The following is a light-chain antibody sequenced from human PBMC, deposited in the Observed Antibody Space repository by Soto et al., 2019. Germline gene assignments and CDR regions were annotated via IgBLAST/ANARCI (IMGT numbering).Light chain of an antibody. V-gene: IGKV3-15*01. J-gene: IGKJ1*01. CDR1: QSVSSN. CDR3: QQYNSWPRT. Sequence: ETLMTQSPATLSVSPGERATLSCRASQSVSSNLAWYQHIPGQAPRLLIYGTSTRATGIPARFSASGSGTEFTLTISSLQSEDFAFYYCQQYNSWPRTFGQGTKVEIK. CDR2: GTS.